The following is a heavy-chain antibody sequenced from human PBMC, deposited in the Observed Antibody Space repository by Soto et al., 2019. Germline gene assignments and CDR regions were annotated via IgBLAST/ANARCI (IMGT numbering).Heavy chain of an antibody. V-gene: IGHV4-39*01. J-gene: IGHJ6*02. Sequence: QLQLLESGPGLVKPSETLSLTCTVSGGSISSGPYSWGWIRQPPGQGLEWIGTFHYSGTTRNSPSLESRVTISVDTSKNQFSLKMSSVTAADTAVYYCARLGGNCRGSNCYGVYAMDVWGQGTTVIVSS. CDR3: ARLGGNCRGSNCYGVYAMDV. CDR2: FHYSGTT. D-gene: IGHD2-21*01. CDR1: GGSISSGPYS.